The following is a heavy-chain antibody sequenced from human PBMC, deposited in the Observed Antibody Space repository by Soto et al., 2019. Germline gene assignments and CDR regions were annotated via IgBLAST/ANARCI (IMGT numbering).Heavy chain of an antibody. Sequence: GGSLRLSCAASGFTFSSYWMHWVRQAPGKGLVWVSRINSDGSSTSYADSVKGRFTISRDNAKNTLYLQMNSLRAEDTAVYYCARDPVDGGSYDVAYYFYYWGKGTLVTVSS. CDR3: ARDPVDGGSYDVAYYFYY. CDR2: INSDGSST. D-gene: IGHD1-26*01. J-gene: IGHJ4*02. CDR1: GFTFSSYW. V-gene: IGHV3-74*01.